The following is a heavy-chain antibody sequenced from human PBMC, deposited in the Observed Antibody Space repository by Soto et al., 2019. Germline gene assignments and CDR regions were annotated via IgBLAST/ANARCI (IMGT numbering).Heavy chain of an antibody. CDR3: ARHLQRFDWLLGHYYYYGMDV. CDR1: GYSFTSHW. D-gene: IGHD3-9*01. Sequence: GESLKISCKGSGYSFTSHWISWVRQMPGKGLEWMGRIDPSDSYTNYSPSFQGHVTISADKSISTAYLQWSSLKASDTAMYYCARHLQRFDWLLGHYYYYGMDVWGQGTTVTVSS. V-gene: IGHV5-10-1*01. CDR2: IDPSDSYT. J-gene: IGHJ6*02.